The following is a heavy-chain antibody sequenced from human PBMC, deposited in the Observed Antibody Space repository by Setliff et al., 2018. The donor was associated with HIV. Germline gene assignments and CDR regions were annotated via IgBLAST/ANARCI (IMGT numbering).Heavy chain of an antibody. CDR3: AGIVRPSYYYYYYMDV. Sequence: SVKVSCKTSGGTFSSYAISWVRQAPGQGLEWMGGIIPIFNTANYAQKFQGRATITADESTSTAYMELSSLRSEDTAVYYCAGIVRPSYYYYYYMDVWGKGTTVTVSS. CDR1: GGTFSSYA. J-gene: IGHJ6*03. CDR2: IIPIFNTA. D-gene: IGHD3-10*02. V-gene: IGHV1-69*13.